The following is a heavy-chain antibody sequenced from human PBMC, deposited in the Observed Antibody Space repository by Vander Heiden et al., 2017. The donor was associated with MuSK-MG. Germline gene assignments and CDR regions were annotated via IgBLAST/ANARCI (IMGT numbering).Heavy chain of an antibody. CDR2: IIPIFGTA. V-gene: IGHV1-69*01. D-gene: IGHD2-2*01. Sequence: QVQLVPSGAEVKKPGSSVKVSCKASGGTFSSYAISWVRQAPGQGLEWMGGIIPIFGTANYAQKFQGRVTITADESTSTAYMELSSLRSEETAVYYCASNVVVPAGGPFPGDYWGQGTLVTVSA. CDR3: ASNVVVPAGGPFPGDY. J-gene: IGHJ4*02. CDR1: GGTFSSYA.